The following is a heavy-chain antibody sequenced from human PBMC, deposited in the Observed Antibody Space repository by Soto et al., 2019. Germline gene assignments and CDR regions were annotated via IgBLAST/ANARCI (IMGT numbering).Heavy chain of an antibody. Sequence: GGSLRLSCAASGFTFSSYAMSWVRQAPGKGLEWVSAISGSGGSTYYADSVKGRFTISRDNSKNTLYLQMNSLRAEDTAVYYCAKDRGEYPRYYYGMDVWGQGTTVTV. J-gene: IGHJ6*02. CDR3: AKDRGEYPRYYYGMDV. V-gene: IGHV3-23*01. D-gene: IGHD3-10*01. CDR2: ISGSGGST. CDR1: GFTFSSYA.